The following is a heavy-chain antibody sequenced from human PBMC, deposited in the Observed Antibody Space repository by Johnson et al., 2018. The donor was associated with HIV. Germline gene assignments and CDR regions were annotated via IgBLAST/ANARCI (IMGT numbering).Heavy chain of an antibody. CDR3: ASIDPSVAFDI. V-gene: IGHV3-11*04. J-gene: IGHJ3*02. CDR1: GFTFSDYY. Sequence: VQLVESGGGLVKPGGSLRLSCAASGFTFSDYYMSWIRQAPGKGLEWVSDISSSGSSIYYADSVRGRFTISRDNAKNSLYLQMNSLRAEDTAVYYCASIDPSVAFDIWGQGTMVIVSS. CDR2: ISSSGSSI.